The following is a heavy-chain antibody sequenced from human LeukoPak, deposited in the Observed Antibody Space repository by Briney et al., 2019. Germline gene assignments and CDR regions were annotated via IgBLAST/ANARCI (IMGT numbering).Heavy chain of an antibody. CDR2: ISITGTTK. CDR3: AREGGWSLAYCGGDCYSLSN. D-gene: IGHD2-21*02. Sequence: PGGSLSLSFEAPGSTLISFKMNWFRQAQGKGLDWVPYISITGTTKYYADSVKGRFTIFRDNAKNSLYLQMNSLRVEDTGVYYCAREGGWSLAYCGGDCYSLSNWGQGTLVTVSS. V-gene: IGHV3-48*03. J-gene: IGHJ4*02. CDR1: GSTLISFK.